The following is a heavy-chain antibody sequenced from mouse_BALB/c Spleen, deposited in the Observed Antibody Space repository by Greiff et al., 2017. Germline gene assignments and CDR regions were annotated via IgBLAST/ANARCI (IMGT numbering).Heavy chain of an antibody. V-gene: IGHV5-17*02. Sequence: EVQRVESGGGLVQPGGSRKLSCAASGFTFSSFGMHWVRQAPEKGLEWVAYISSGSSTIYYADTVKGRFTISRDNPKNTLFLQMTSLRSEDTAMYYCARSPYYRYDDYFDYWGQGTTLTVSS. CDR2: ISSGSSTI. D-gene: IGHD2-14*01. CDR3: ARSPYYRYDDYFDY. J-gene: IGHJ2*01. CDR1: GFTFSSFG.